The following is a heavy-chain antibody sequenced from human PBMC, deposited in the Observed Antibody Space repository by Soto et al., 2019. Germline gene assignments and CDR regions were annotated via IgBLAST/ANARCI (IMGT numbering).Heavy chain of an antibody. D-gene: IGHD3-10*01. CDR1: GFTFINYW. V-gene: IGHV3-74*01. Sequence: EVQLVESGGGLVQPGGSLRLSCAASGFTFINYWMHWVRQVPGKGLMWVSRINEHETYRSYADFAKGRFTISRDNAQXXXXXXXXXXXXXXXXXXXXXXXXXXXLTXGDDFDFWGQGIMVTVSS. J-gene: IGHJ4*02. CDR3: XXXXXXXLTXGDDFDF. CDR2: INEHETYR.